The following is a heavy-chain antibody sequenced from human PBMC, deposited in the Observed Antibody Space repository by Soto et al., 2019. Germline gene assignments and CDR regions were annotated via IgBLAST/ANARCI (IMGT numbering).Heavy chain of an antibody. CDR2: ISGSGGST. D-gene: IGHD6-19*01. V-gene: IGHV3-23*01. Sequence: GSLRLSCAASGFSFSTYALSWVRQAPGKGLDWVSVISGSGGSTGYAGSVKGRFTISRDNSKNALYLQMNSLRAEDTALYYCAKVGGSGWFDAFDIWGQGTRSPSPQ. CDR1: GFSFSTYA. CDR3: AKVGGSGWFDAFDI. J-gene: IGHJ3*02.